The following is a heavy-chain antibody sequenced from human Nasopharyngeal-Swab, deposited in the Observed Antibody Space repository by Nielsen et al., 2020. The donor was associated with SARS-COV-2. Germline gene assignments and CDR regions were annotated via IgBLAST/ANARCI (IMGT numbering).Heavy chain of an antibody. V-gene: IGHV3-74*01. CDR1: GFTFSSYR. D-gene: IGHD3-9*01. Sequence: GGSLRLSCAASGFTFSSYRMNWVRLTPGKGLVWVSGIDFDGSNTFYADSVKGRFTISRDNGENTLSLQMNSLRDEDTGVYYCGSVFEIWGQGVLVTVSS. J-gene: IGHJ4*02. CDR2: IDFDGSNT. CDR3: GSVFEI.